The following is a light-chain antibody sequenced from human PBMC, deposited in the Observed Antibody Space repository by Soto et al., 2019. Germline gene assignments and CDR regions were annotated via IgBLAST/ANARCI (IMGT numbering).Light chain of an antibody. CDR3: QQFGTIPFT. V-gene: IGKV3-15*01. CDR2: AAS. J-gene: IGKJ3*01. Sequence: EIAMTQSPATLSVSPGERGTLSCRASQSVSSNLAWYQQKPGQAPRLLIYAASARATGIPARFSGSGSGTDFTLTISSLQSEDFAVYYCQQFGTIPFTFGPGTKVDV. CDR1: QSVSSN.